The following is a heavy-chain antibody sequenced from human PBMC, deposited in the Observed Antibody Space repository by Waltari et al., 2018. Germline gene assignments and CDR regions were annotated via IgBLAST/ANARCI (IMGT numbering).Heavy chain of an antibody. Sequence: QVQLQQSGPGLVKPSHTLSLTCAISGDRVSSDSAAWNWLRHSPSRGLEWLGRTYYRSKWYNDYAVSVKSRITINPDTSKNQFSLQLNSVTPEDTAVYYCARLIAAAGIGIYYFDYWGQGTLVTVSS. CDR1: GDRVSSDSAA. D-gene: IGHD6-13*01. CDR3: ARLIAAAGIGIYYFDY. J-gene: IGHJ4*02. V-gene: IGHV6-1*01. CDR2: TYYRSKWYN.